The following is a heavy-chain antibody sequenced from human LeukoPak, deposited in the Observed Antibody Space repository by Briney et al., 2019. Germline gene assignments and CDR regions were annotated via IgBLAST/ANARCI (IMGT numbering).Heavy chain of an antibody. CDR1: GFTFSSYG. V-gene: IGHV3-33*01. CDR3: ARDPLDPSSGYPSGAFDI. Sequence: GGSLRLSCAASGFTFSSYGMHWVRQAPGKGLEWVAVIWYDGSNKYYADSVKGRFTISRDNSKNTLYLQMNSLRAEDTAVYYCARDPLDPSSGYPSGAFDIWGQGTMVTVSS. D-gene: IGHD3-22*01. CDR2: IWYDGSNK. J-gene: IGHJ3*02.